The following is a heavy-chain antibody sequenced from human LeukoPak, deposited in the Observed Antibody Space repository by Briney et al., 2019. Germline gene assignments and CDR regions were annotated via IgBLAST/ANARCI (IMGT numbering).Heavy chain of an antibody. CDR3: ATAFRVQLWLNAFDI. CDR2: MNPNSGNT. Sequence: ASVKVSCKASGYTFTSYDINWVRQATGQGLEWMGWMNPNSGNTGYAQKFQGRVTMTEDTSTDTAYMELSSLRSEDTAVYYCATAFRVQLWLNAFDIWGQGTMVTVSS. V-gene: IGHV1-8*01. J-gene: IGHJ3*02. CDR1: GYTFTSYD. D-gene: IGHD5-18*01.